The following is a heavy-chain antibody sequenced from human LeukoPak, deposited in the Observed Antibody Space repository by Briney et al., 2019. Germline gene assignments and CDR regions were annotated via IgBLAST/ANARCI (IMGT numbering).Heavy chain of an antibody. CDR1: GYTFTSYY. CDR3: ARGGKGDIVVVPAAKGAFDI. J-gene: IGHJ3*02. D-gene: IGHD2-2*01. CDR2: INPNSGGT. V-gene: IGHV1-2*02. Sequence: ASVKVSCKASGYTFTSYYMHWVRQAPGQGLEWMGWINPNSGGTNYAQKFQGRVTMTRDTSISTAYMELSRLRSDDTAVYYCARGGKGDIVVVPAAKGAFDIWGQGTMVTVSS.